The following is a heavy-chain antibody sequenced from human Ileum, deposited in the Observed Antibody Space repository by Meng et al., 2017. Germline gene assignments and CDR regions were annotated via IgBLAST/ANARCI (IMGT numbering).Heavy chain of an antibody. Sequence: QVQLRQWGAGLLRPSKPLFLTCGVYGWSFSAYYWTWIRQPPGKGLEWIGEINHSATTYYSPSLMGRVSVSVDTSKNQFSLKLTSVTAADTAVYYCARSERSVYWYFDLWGRGTLVTVSS. D-gene: IGHD1-26*01. CDR3: ARSERSVYWYFDL. V-gene: IGHV4-34*01. J-gene: IGHJ2*01. CDR2: INHSATT. CDR1: GWSFSAYY.